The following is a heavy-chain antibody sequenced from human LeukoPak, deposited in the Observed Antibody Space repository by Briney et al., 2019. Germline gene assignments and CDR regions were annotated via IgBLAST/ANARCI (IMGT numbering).Heavy chain of an antibody. Sequence: GGSLRLSCAASGFTFSSYSMNWVRQASGKGLEWVSSISSSSSYIYYADSVKGRFTISRDNAKNSLYLQMNSLRAEDTAVYYCARSAGLFAGDYYYGMDVWGQGTTVTVSS. CDR3: ARSAGLFAGDYYYGMDV. V-gene: IGHV3-21*01. D-gene: IGHD6-19*01. CDR2: ISSSSSYI. J-gene: IGHJ6*02. CDR1: GFTFSSYS.